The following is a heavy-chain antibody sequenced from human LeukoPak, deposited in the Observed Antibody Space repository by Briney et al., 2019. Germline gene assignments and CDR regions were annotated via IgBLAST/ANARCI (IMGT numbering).Heavy chain of an antibody. CDR2: ISGSGGST. D-gene: IGHD1-26*01. Sequence: PGGSLRLSCAASGFTFSSYAMSWVRQAPGKGLEWVSAISGSGGSTYYADSVKGRFTISRDNAKNSLYLQMNSLRAEDTAVYYCARVGYVGATNYWGQGTLVTVSS. J-gene: IGHJ4*02. V-gene: IGHV3-23*01. CDR3: ARVGYVGATNY. CDR1: GFTFSSYA.